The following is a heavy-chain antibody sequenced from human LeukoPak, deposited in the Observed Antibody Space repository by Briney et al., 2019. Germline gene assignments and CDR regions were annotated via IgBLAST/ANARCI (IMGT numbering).Heavy chain of an antibody. CDR3: AREWGRIAVAGGPVY. CDR2: IWYDGQTK. CDR1: GFIFSNYG. V-gene: IGHV3-33*02. J-gene: IGHJ4*02. Sequence: TGGSLRLSCEASGFIFSNYGMHWVRQAPGKGLEWVALIWYDGQTKFYADSVKVRFTISRDNSANTLFLHMTSLRVEDTAVYYCAREWGRIAVAGGPVYWGEGALVTVSS. D-gene: IGHD6-19*01.